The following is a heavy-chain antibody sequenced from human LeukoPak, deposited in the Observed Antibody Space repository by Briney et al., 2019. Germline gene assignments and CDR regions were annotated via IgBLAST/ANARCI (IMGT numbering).Heavy chain of an antibody. D-gene: IGHD6-13*01. CDR3: ARVPYSGSWFDY. Sequence: GGSLRLSCAGSGFTFSSYWMHWVRHAPGKGLVWVSRVNSDGSITSYADSVKGRFTISRDNAKNTLYLHMNSLRAEDTAVYYCARVPYSGSWFDYWGQGTLVTVSS. J-gene: IGHJ4*02. CDR2: VNSDGSIT. V-gene: IGHV3-74*01. CDR1: GFTFSSYW.